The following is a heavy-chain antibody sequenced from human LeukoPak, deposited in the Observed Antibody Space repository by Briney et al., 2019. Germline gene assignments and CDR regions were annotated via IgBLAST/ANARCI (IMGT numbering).Heavy chain of an antibody. CDR3: ARRWESLSYFDY. J-gene: IGHJ4*02. D-gene: IGHD1-26*01. CDR1: GFAFSNYG. CDR2: IWYDGNSK. V-gene: IGHV3-33*01. Sequence: GSLRLSCAASGFAFSNYGMHWVRQAPGKGLEWVAIIWYDGNSKEYVDSVRGRFTISRDNSKNTVYLQMNSLRAEDTAVYYCARRWESLSYFDYWGRGVLVTVSS.